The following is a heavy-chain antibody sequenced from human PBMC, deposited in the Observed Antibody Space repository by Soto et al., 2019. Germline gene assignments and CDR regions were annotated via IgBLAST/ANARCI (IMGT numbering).Heavy chain of an antibody. CDR1: GFTVSSNY. V-gene: IGHV3-66*01. J-gene: IGHJ4*02. CDR3: ARGYYDSSGYYWVFDY. Sequence: GGSLRLSCAASGFTVSSNYMSWVRQAPGKGLEWVSVIYSGGSTYYADSVKGRFTISRDNSKNTLYLQMNSLRAEDTAVYYCARGYYDSSGYYWVFDYWGQGTLVTVSS. D-gene: IGHD3-22*01. CDR2: IYSGGST.